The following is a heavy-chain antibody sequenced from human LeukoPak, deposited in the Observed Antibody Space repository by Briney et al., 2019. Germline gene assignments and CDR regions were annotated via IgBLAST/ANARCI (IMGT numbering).Heavy chain of an antibody. CDR2: ISGSGGST. CDR3: AKGTNIVVVRAQFDY. D-gene: IGHD2-21*01. CDR1: GFTFSSYG. J-gene: IGHJ4*02. Sequence: GGSLRLSCAASGFTFSSYGMSWVRQAPGKGLEWVSAISGSGGSTYYADSVKGRFTISRDNSKNTLYLQMNSLRAEDTAVYYCAKGTNIVVVRAQFDYWGQGTLVTVSS. V-gene: IGHV3-23*01.